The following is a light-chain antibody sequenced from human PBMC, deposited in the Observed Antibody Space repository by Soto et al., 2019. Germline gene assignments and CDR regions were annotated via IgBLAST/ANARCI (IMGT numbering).Light chain of an antibody. CDR1: QSVGSN. CDR2: GAS. J-gene: IGKJ1*01. V-gene: IGKV3-15*01. Sequence: EIVMTQSPATLSVSPGDRAALSCRASQSVGSNLAWYQQKPGQAPRLLIYGASTRATGIPARSSGSGSGTEFTLTISSLQSEDFAIYFCQQYNNWPPDRTFGQGTKVEIK. CDR3: QQYNNWPPDRT.